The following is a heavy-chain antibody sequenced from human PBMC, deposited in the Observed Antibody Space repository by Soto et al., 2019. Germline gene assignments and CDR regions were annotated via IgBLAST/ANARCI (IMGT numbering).Heavy chain of an antibody. J-gene: IGHJ4*02. V-gene: IGHV3-30*14. CDR3: AKDWNYLAYFDH. D-gene: IGHD1-7*01. CDR1: GFAFNYYA. Sequence: PGGSLRLSCAASGFAFNYYAMHWVRQAPGKGLEWVAVVSYDGSTRYYSDSVKGRFTISRDNSANSVYLQMNSLRAGDTAVYYCAKDWNYLAYFDHWGQGVLVTVSS. CDR2: VSYDGSTR.